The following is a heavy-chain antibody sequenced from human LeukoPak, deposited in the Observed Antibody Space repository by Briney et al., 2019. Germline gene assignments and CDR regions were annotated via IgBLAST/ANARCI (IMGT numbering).Heavy chain of an antibody. J-gene: IGHJ4*02. CDR1: GGTFSSYA. D-gene: IGHD4-17*01. V-gene: IGHV1-69*01. Sequence: GASVKVSCKASGGTFSSYAISWVRQAPGQGLEWMGGIIPIFGTANYAQKFQGRVTITADESTSTAYVELSSLRSEDTAVYYCASAVPKGVFDHWGQGTLVTVSS. CDR3: ASAVPKGVFDH. CDR2: IIPIFGTA.